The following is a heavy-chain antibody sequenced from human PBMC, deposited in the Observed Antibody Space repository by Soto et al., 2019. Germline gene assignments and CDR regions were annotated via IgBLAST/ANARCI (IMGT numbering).Heavy chain of an antibody. CDR3: ARESGDWPLNWFDP. V-gene: IGHV3-74*01. J-gene: IGHJ5*02. CDR1: GFNFSNHW. Sequence: PRGSLRLSCAASGFNFSNHWMHWVRQRPAEGLVWASRITSDGKSKAYAESVKGRFAISRDNAKNTLYLQMNGLTAEDTAVYYCARESGDWPLNWFDPWGQGTLVTVSS. CDR2: ITSDGKSK. D-gene: IGHD2-21*02.